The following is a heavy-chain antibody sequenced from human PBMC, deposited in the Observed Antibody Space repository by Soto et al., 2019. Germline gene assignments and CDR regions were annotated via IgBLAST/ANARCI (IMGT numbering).Heavy chain of an antibody. J-gene: IGHJ6*02. Sequence: QVQLQESGPGLVKPSETLSLTCTVSGGSISSYYWSWIRQPPGKGLEWIGYIYYSGSTNYNPSLTSRVTISVDTSKNQFSLKLSSVTAADTAVYYCARDAHGTGIFYGMDVWGQGTTVTVSS. V-gene: IGHV4-59*01. CDR3: ARDAHGTGIFYGMDV. D-gene: IGHD1-1*01. CDR2: IYYSGST. CDR1: GGSISSYY.